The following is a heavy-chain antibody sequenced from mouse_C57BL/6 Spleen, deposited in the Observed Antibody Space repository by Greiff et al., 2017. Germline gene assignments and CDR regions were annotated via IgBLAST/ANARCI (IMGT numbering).Heavy chain of an antibody. Sequence: EVKLQESGGDLVKPGGSLKLSCAASGFTFSSYGMSWVRQTPDKRLEWVATISSGGSYTYYPDSVKGRFTISRDNAKNTLYLQMSSLKSEDTAMYYCARRGTTVVAEVDYWGQGTTLTVSS. J-gene: IGHJ2*01. CDR1: GFTFSSYG. CDR2: ISSGGSYT. V-gene: IGHV5-6*02. D-gene: IGHD1-1*01. CDR3: ARRGTTVVAEVDY.